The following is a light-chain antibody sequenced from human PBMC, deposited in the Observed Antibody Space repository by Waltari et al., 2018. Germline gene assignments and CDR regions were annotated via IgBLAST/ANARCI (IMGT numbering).Light chain of an antibody. J-gene: IGKJ1*01. CDR3: QQYYSTPGT. CDR1: QSVAYRYNNKKY. V-gene: IGKV4-1*01. Sequence: TQSSDSLAVCLSHRCSISCKASQSVAYRYNNKKYLLWYQQKPGQPPKLLIYWASTRESGVPDRFSGSGSGTDFTLTINSLQAEDVAVYYCQQYYSTPGTFGQGTKVEIK. CDR2: WAS.